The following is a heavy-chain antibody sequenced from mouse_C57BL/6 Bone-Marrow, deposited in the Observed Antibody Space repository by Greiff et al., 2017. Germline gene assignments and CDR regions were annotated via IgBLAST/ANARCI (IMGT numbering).Heavy chain of an antibody. Sequence: QVQLQQSGAELARPGASVKLSCKASGYTFTSYGISWVKQRTGQGLEWIGEIYPRSGNTYYNEKFKGQATLTADKSSSTAYMELRSLTSEASAVYFCASPAYYSSYWYFDVWGTGTTVTVSS. D-gene: IGHD2-12*01. CDR2: IYPRSGNT. V-gene: IGHV1-81*01. CDR1: GYTFTSYG. J-gene: IGHJ1*03. CDR3: ASPAYYSSYWYFDV.